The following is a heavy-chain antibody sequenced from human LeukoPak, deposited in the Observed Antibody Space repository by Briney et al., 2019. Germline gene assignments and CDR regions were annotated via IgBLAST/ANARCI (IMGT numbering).Heavy chain of an antibody. D-gene: IGHD3-22*01. CDR1: GFTFSSYS. CDR3: ARGYYDSSGYYTFDY. J-gene: IGHJ4*02. V-gene: IGHV3-48*04. CDR2: ISSSGSTI. Sequence: GGSLRLSCAASGFTFSSYSMNWVRQAPGRGLEWVSYISSSGSTIYYADSVKGRFTISRDNAKNSLYLQMNSLRAEDTALYHCARGYYDSSGYYTFDYWGQGTLVTVSS.